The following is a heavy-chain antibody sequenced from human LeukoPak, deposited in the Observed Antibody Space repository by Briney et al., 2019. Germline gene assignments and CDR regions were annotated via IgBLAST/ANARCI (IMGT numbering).Heavy chain of an antibody. Sequence: QPGRSLRLSCAASGFTFSSYGMHWVRQAPGKGLEWVAVISYDGSNKYYADSVKGRFTISRDNSKNTLYLQMNSLRAEDTAVYYCAKVGGYSPHYYYYMDVWGKGTTVTISS. D-gene: IGHD5-18*01. CDR2: ISYDGSNK. CDR1: GFTFSSYG. V-gene: IGHV3-30*18. CDR3: AKVGGYSPHYYYYMDV. J-gene: IGHJ6*03.